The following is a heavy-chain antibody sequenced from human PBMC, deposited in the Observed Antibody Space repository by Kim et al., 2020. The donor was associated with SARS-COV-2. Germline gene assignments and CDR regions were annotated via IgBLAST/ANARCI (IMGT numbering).Heavy chain of an antibody. Sequence: SETLSLTCAVYGGSFSGYYWSWIRQPPGKGLEWIGEINHSGSTNYNPSLKSRVTISVDTSKNQFSLKLSSVTAADTAVYYCARVARIAAAGTSFDYWGQGTLVTVSS. CDR2: INHSGST. V-gene: IGHV4-34*01. J-gene: IGHJ4*02. CDR3: ARVARIAAAGTSFDY. CDR1: GGSFSGYY. D-gene: IGHD6-13*01.